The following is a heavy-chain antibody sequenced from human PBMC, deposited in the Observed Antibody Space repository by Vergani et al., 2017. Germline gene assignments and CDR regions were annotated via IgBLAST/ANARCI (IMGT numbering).Heavy chain of an antibody. CDR1: GASTTNGGFS. J-gene: IGHJ6*03. CDR3: ARASLRALVGYYYYMDV. D-gene: IGHD3-16*02. V-gene: IGHV4-30-2*01. Sequence: QLQLQESGSGLVKPSQTLSLTCAVSGASTTNGGFSWNWIRQPPGKGPEWIGYIFPSGNSDYNPSLKNRVSISLDKSKNQFSLWVISVTAADTAVYFCARASLRALVGYYYYMDVWGKGKTVVVSS. CDR2: IFPSGNS.